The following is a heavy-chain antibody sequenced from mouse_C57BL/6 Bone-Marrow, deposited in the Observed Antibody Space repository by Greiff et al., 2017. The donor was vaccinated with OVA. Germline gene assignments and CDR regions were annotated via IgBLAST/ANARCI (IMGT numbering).Heavy chain of an antibody. CDR3: ARQETAYDYRSYFDY. CDR2: INPNNGGT. V-gene: IGHV1-18*01. Sequence: EVQLQQSGPELVKPGASVTLSCKASGYTFTDYNMHWVKQSPGHSLEWIGDINPNNGGTIYNQKFKGKATLTADKSSSTAYMELRSLPSEDSAVYYCARQETAYDYRSYFDYWGQGTTLTVSS. J-gene: IGHJ2*01. CDR1: GYTFTDYN. D-gene: IGHD2-4*01.